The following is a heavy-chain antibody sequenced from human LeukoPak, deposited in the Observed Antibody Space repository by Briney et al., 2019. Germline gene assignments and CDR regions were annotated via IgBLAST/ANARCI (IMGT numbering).Heavy chain of an antibody. CDR3: ARGDPYGSGSYYKSRAFDI. Sequence: SETLSLTCAVYGGSFSGYYWSWIRQPPGKGLEWIGEINHSGSTNYNPSLKGRVTISVDTSKNQFSLKLSSVTAADTAVYYCARGDPYGSGSYYKSRAFDIWGQGTMVTVSS. CDR2: INHSGST. J-gene: IGHJ3*02. D-gene: IGHD3-10*01. CDR1: GGSFSGYY. V-gene: IGHV4-34*01.